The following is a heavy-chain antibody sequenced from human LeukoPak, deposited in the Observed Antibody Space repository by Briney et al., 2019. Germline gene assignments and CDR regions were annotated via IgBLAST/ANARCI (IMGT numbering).Heavy chain of an antibody. CDR1: GGSITSYY. J-gene: IGHJ4*02. CDR3: ARGPTTYTYYYGSGSYSGIDY. Sequence: SETLSLTCTVSGGSITSYYWNWIRQPPGKGLEWIGYIYYSGSTNYNPSLKSRVSISVDTSKSQFSLILNSVTAADTAVYYCARGPTTYTYYYGSGSYSGIDYWGQGTLVTVSS. D-gene: IGHD3-10*01. CDR2: IYYSGST. V-gene: IGHV4-59*01.